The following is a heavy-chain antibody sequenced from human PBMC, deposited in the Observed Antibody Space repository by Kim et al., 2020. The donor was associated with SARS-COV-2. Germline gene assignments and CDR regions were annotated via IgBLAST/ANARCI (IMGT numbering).Heavy chain of an antibody. J-gene: IGHJ3*02. D-gene: IGHD6-13*01. Sequence: PGSVKGRFTISRENAKNSLYLQMNSLRAGDMAVYYCARGYSSSWYWAFDIWGQGTMVTVSS. V-gene: IGHV3-13*01. CDR3: ARGYSSSWYWAFDI.